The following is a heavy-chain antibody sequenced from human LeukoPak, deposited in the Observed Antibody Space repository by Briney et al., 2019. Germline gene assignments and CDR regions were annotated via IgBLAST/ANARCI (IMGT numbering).Heavy chain of an antibody. CDR3: ARDQAVASVYREDS. CDR1: GFTFSSYW. V-gene: IGHV3-7*01. D-gene: IGHD6-19*01. Sequence: GGSLRLSCAASGFTFSSYWMTCVRQAPGKGLEWVANIKQDESQKYYVDSVKGRFTISRDNAKNSLFLQMNSLRAEDTAVYYCARDQAVASVYREDSWGQGTLVTVSS. CDR2: IKQDESQK. J-gene: IGHJ4*02.